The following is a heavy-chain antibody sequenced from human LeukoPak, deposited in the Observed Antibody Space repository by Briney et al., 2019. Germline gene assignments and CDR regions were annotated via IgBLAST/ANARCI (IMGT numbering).Heavy chain of an antibody. CDR1: GGSLYIYY. J-gene: IGHJ4*02. D-gene: IGHD3-10*01. CDR3: ARDRGMWFGQLLDY. V-gene: IGHV4-59*13. CDR2: VYYSGTT. Sequence: SETLSLTRTVSGGSLYIYYWIWIGQSPEGGREGLGYVYYSGTTNYTPSTKSRVTISVDTSKNQFSLKLNSVTAADTAVYSCARDRGMWFGQLLDYWGPGNLVTASS.